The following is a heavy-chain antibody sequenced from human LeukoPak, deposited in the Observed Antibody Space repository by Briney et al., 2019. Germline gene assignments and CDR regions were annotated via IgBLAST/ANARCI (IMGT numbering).Heavy chain of an antibody. J-gene: IGHJ6*02. CDR3: ARDSRDCRSTSCYYPYYYGMDV. CDR1: GGSINSGGYS. V-gene: IGHV4-31*03. D-gene: IGHD2-2*01. Sequence: SETLSLTCTVSGGSINSGGYSWSWIRQHPGEGLEWIGYIYYSGSTYYNPSLKSRVTISVDTSKNQFSLKLSSVTAADTAVYYCARDSRDCRSTSCYYPYYYGMDVWGQGTTVTVSS. CDR2: IYYSGST.